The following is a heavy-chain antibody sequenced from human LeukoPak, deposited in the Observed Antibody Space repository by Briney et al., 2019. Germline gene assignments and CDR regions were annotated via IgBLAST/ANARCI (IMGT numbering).Heavy chain of an antibody. V-gene: IGHV5-51*01. CDR1: GYSFTSYW. CDR2: IYPGDSDT. D-gene: IGHD3-10*01. CDR3: AASRGFGELFGAFDI. Sequence: GESLKISCKGSGYSFTSYWIGWVRQIPGKGLEWMGIIYPGDSDTRYSTSFQGQVTISADKSISTAYLQWSSLKASDAAMYYCAASRGFGELFGAFDIWGQGTMVTVSS. J-gene: IGHJ3*02.